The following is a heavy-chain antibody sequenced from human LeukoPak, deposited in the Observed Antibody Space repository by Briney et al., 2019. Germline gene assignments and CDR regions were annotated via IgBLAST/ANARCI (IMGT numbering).Heavy chain of an antibody. Sequence: PSETLSLTCTVSGGSISSYYWSWIRQPPGKGLEWIGYIYYSGSTNYNPSLKSRVTISVDTSKNQFSLKLSSVTAADRAVYYCAREGSVLDFDYWGQGTLVTVSS. J-gene: IGHJ4*02. CDR3: AREGSVLDFDY. CDR1: GGSISSYY. CDR2: IYYSGST. V-gene: IGHV4-59*12. D-gene: IGHD6-19*01.